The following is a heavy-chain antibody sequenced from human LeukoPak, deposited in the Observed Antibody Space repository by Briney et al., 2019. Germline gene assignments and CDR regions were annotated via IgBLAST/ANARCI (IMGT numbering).Heavy chain of an antibody. D-gene: IGHD3-3*01. CDR1: GYTFTSYD. CDR2: MNPNSGNT. CDR3: ARGVLRFLEWSNWFDP. Sequence: ASVKVSCMASGYTFTSYDINWVRQATGQRLEWMGWMNPNSGNTGYAQKFQGRVTITRNTSISTAYMALSSLGSEDTAVYYCARGVLRFLEWSNWFDPWGQGTLVTVSS. J-gene: IGHJ5*02. V-gene: IGHV1-8*03.